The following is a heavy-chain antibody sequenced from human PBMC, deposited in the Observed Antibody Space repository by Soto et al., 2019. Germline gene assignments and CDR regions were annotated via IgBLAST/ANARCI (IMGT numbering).Heavy chain of an antibody. CDR2: IWYDGSKK. CDR1: GFSLSSYG. D-gene: IGHD3-3*01. J-gene: IGHJ4*02. Sequence: GGSLRLSCEASGFSLSSYGMHWVRQAPGKGLEWVAVIWYDGSKKYYADSVKGRFTISRDNSKNSRYMQMNSLRAEDTAVYYCARTYYDFWSGDFRGFDYWGQGTLVTVSS. V-gene: IGHV3-33*01. CDR3: ARTYYDFWSGDFRGFDY.